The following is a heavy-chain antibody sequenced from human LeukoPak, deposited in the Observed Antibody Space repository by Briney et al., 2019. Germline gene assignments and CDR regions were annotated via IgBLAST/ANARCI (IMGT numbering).Heavy chain of an antibody. CDR2: IYYSGST. CDR3: ARDRDGYNSPSHFDY. J-gene: IGHJ4*02. V-gene: IGHV4-59*01. Sequence: PSETLSLTCTVSGGSISSYYWSWIRQPPGKGLEWIGYIYYSGSTNYNSSLKSRVTISVDTSKNQFSLKLSSVTAADTAVYYCARDRDGYNSPSHFDYWGQGTLVTVSS. D-gene: IGHD5-24*01. CDR1: GGSISSYY.